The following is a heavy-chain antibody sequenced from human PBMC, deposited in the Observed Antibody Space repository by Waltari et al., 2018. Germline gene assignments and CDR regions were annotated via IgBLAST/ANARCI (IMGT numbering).Heavy chain of an antibody. CDR3: ARLDNLGDAFDI. CDR1: GYSISSGYY. Sequence: QVQLQVSGPGLVKPSETLSLTCAVSGYSISSGYYWGWIRQPPGKGLEWIGSIYHSGSTYYNPSLKSRVTISVDTSKNQFSLKLSSVTAADTAVYYCARLDNLGDAFDIWGQGTMVTVSS. D-gene: IGHD1-1*01. CDR2: IYHSGST. V-gene: IGHV4-38-2*01. J-gene: IGHJ3*02.